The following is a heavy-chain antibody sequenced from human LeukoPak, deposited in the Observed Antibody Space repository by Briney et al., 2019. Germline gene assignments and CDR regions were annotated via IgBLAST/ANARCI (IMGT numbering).Heavy chain of an antibody. CDR3: AREEVVVTAMSAFDI. CDR1: GDTFTGYY. CDR2: INPNSGGT. J-gene: IGHJ3*02. D-gene: IGHD2-21*02. V-gene: IGHV1-2*02. Sequence: GASVKVSCKASGDTFTGYYMHWVRQAPGQGLEWMGWINPNSGGTNYAQKFQGRVTMTRDTSISTAYMELSRLRSDDTGVYYCAREEVVVTAMSAFDIWGQGTMVTVSS.